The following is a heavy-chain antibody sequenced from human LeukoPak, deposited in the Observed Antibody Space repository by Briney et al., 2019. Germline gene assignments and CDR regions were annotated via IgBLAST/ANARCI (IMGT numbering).Heavy chain of an antibody. V-gene: IGHV4-59*12. CDR1: GGSISSYY. J-gene: IGHJ3*02. CDR2: IYYSGST. D-gene: IGHD4-23*01. Sequence: SKTLSLTCTVSGGSISSYYWSWIRQPPGKGLEWIGYIYYSGSTNYNPSLKSRVTISVDTSKNQFSLKLSSVTAADTAVYYCADSGNFFGHAFDIWGQGTMVTVSS. CDR3: ADSGNFFGHAFDI.